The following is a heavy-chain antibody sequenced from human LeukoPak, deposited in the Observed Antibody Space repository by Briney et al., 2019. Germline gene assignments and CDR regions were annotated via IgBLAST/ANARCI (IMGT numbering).Heavy chain of an antibody. V-gene: IGHV4-59*01. D-gene: IGHD2-15*01. CDR3: AREVVVAAMGFDY. Sequence: SETLSLTCTVSGGPISSYYWSWIRQPPGKGLEWIGYIYYSGSTNYNPSLKSRVTISVDTSKNQFSLKLSSVTAADTAVYYCAREVVVAAMGFDYWGQGTLVTVSS. CDR2: IYYSGST. J-gene: IGHJ4*02. CDR1: GGPISSYY.